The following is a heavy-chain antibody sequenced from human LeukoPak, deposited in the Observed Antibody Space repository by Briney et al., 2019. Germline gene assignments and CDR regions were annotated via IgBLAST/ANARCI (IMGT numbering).Heavy chain of an antibody. V-gene: IGHV4-34*01. J-gene: IGHJ4*02. CDR2: INHSGST. CDR1: GGSFSGYY. CDR3: ARGPIVVVPAAKDSFDY. D-gene: IGHD2-2*01. Sequence: KPSETLSLTCAVYGGSFSGYYWSWIRQPPGKGLEWIGEINHSGSTNYNPSLKSRVTISVDTSKNQFSLKLSSVTAADTAVYYCARGPIVVVPAAKDSFDYWGQGTLVTVSS.